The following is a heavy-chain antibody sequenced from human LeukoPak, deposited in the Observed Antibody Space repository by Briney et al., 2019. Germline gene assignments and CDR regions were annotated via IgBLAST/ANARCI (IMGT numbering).Heavy chain of an antibody. CDR3: ASLPYYDILTGYTDDY. CDR2: ISGGGDST. J-gene: IGHJ4*02. V-gene: IGHV3-23*01. CDR1: GFTFSNYA. D-gene: IGHD3-9*01. Sequence: GGSLRLSCAASGFTFSNYAMSWVRQAPGKGLEWVSAISGGGDSTYYADSVKGRFTISRDNSKNTLYLQMNSLRAEDTAVYYCASLPYYDILTGYTDDYWGQGTLVTVSS.